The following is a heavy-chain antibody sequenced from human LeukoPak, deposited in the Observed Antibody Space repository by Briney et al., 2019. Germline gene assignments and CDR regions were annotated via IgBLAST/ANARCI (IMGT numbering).Heavy chain of an antibody. D-gene: IGHD5-24*01. Sequence: SETLSLTCAVYGGSFSGYYWSWIRQPPGKGLEWIGEINHSGSTNYNPSLKSRVTISADTSKNQFSLKLSSVTAADTAVYYCARAATFYYYMDVWGKGTTVTVSS. CDR1: GGSFSGYY. J-gene: IGHJ6*03. CDR3: ARAATFYYYMDV. V-gene: IGHV4-34*01. CDR2: INHSGST.